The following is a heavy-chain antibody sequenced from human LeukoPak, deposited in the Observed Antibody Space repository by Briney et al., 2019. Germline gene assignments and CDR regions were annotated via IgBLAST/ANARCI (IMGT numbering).Heavy chain of an antibody. D-gene: IGHD6-13*01. CDR2: ISSSSSYI. CDR3: ASNPPQYSSSADDY. CDR1: GFTFSDYY. J-gene: IGHJ4*02. V-gene: IGHV3-21*01. Sequence: GGSLRLSCAASGFTFSDYYMNWVRQAPGKGLEWVSSISSSSSYIYYADSVKGRFTVSRDNAKNSLYLQMNSLRAEDTAVYYCASNPPQYSSSADDYWGQGTLVTVSS.